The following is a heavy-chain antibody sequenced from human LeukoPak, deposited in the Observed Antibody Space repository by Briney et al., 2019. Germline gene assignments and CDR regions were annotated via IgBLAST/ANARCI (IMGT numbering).Heavy chain of an antibody. CDR1: GGSISSGDYY. Sequence: PSHTLSLTCTVSGGSISSGDYYWGWLRPPPGTGLEWIGYIYYSGSTYYNPSLKSRVTISVDTSKNQFSLKLSSVTAADTAVYYCARVDIGAADPYYFDYWGQGTLVTVSS. CDR2: IYYSGST. V-gene: IGHV4-30-4*01. D-gene: IGHD6-13*01. CDR3: ARVDIGAADPYYFDY. J-gene: IGHJ4*02.